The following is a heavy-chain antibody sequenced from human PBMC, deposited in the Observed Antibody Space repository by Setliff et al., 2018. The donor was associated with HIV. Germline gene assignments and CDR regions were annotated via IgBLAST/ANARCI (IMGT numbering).Heavy chain of an antibody. CDR3: ASQYCSAGSCFSDY. CDR2: SHSDGNT. J-gene: IGHJ4*02. D-gene: IGHD2-15*01. Sequence: PSETLSLTCTVSGASISYGGHFWTWIRQPAGKGLEWIGRSHSDGNTNYNPSLKSRLTISVDTSKNQFSLTLSAVTATDTAVYYCASQYCSAGSCFSDYWGQGTMVTVSS. CDR1: GASISYGGHF. V-gene: IGHV4-61*02.